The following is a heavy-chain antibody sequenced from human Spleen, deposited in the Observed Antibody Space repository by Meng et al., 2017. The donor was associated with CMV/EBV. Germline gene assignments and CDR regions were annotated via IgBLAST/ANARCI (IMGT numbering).Heavy chain of an antibody. J-gene: IGHJ6*02. CDR1: GGSISSGDYS. CDR3: ARGPGYCTVVSCYSNYYYGMDV. CDR2: IYYSGST. V-gene: IGHV4-30-4*08. Sequence: SETLSPTCTVPGGSISSGDYSWSWIRQPPGRGVEWIGYIYYSGSTYYNPSHKSRVTISVDTSKNHFSLRLSSVTAADTAVYYCARGPGYCTVVSCYSNYYYGMDVWGQGTTVTVSS. D-gene: IGHD2-15*01.